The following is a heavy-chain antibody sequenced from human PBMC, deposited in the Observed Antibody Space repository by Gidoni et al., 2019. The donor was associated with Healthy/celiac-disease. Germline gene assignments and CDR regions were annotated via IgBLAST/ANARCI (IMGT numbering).Heavy chain of an antibody. V-gene: IGHV3-49*04. J-gene: IGHJ3*02. Sequence: EVQLVESGGGLVQPGRSLRLSCTASGFTFGDYAMSWVRQAPGKGLEWVGFIRSKAYGGTTEYAASVKGRFTISRDDSKSIAYLQMNSLKTEDTAVYYCTRSAYAFDIWGQGTMVTVSS. CDR2: IRSKAYGGTT. CDR3: TRSAYAFDI. CDR1: GFTFGDYA.